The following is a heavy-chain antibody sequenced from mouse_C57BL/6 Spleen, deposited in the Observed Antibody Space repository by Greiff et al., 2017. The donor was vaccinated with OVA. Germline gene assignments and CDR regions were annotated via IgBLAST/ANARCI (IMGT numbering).Heavy chain of an antibody. V-gene: IGHV1-69*01. CDR3: ARGGYENYAMDY. J-gene: IGHJ4*01. Sequence: VQLQQPGAELVMPGASVKLSCKASGYTFTSYWMHWVKQRPGQGLEWIGALDPSDSYTNYNQKFKGKSTLTVDKSSSTAYMQLSSLTSEDSAVYYCARGGYENYAMDYWGQGTSVTVSS. D-gene: IGHD2-3*01. CDR1: GYTFTSYW. CDR2: LDPSDSYT.